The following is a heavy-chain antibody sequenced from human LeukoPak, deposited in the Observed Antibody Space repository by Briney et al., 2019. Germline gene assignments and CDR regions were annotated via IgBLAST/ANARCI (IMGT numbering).Heavy chain of an antibody. Sequence: GGSLRLSCAASGFTFSSYEMNWVRQAPGKGLEWVSYISSSGSTKYYADSVKGRFTISRDNSKNTLYLQMNSLRAEDTAVYYCAKVRYGSGSYLTRFDYWGQGTLVTVSS. D-gene: IGHD3-10*01. CDR2: ISSSGSTK. J-gene: IGHJ4*02. CDR3: AKVRYGSGSYLTRFDY. V-gene: IGHV3-48*03. CDR1: GFTFSSYE.